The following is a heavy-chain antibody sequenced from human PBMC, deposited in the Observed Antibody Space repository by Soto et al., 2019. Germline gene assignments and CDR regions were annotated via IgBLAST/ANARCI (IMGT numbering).Heavy chain of an antibody. V-gene: IGHV1-69*02. CDR3: AAVAGTSAFVGYFEY. D-gene: IGHD6-19*01. J-gene: IGHJ4*02. CDR1: GGTLSTYT. Sequence: QGLLVQSGAEVKKPGSSVKVSCKAPGGTLSTYTLTWLRQAPGQGPEWMGRISPALDVEDYAQQFQGRVPITADTSTSTAYMELHSLRSDDTAVYYCAAVAGTSAFVGYFEYWGPGTLVTGAS. CDR2: ISPALDVE.